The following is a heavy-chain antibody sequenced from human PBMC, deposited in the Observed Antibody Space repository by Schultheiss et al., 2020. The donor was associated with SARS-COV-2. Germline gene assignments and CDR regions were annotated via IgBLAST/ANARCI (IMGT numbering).Heavy chain of an antibody. V-gene: IGHV3-23*01. CDR2: ISGSGGST. Sequence: GESLKISCAASGFTFSSYGMHWVRQAPGKGLEWVSAISGSGGSTYYADSVKGRFTISRDNSKNTLYLQMNSLRAEDTAVYYCARDQLGGFLDPWGPGTLVTVSS. CDR1: GFTFSSYG. D-gene: IGHD3-10*01. CDR3: ARDQLGGFLDP. J-gene: IGHJ5*02.